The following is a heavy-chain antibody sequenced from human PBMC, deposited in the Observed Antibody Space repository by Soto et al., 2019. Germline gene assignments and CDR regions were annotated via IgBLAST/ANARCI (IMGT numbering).Heavy chain of an antibody. CDR1: GGSFSGYY. V-gene: IGHV4-34*01. Sequence: SETLSLTCAVYGGSFSGYYWSWIRQPPGKGLEWIGEINHSGSTNYNPSLKSRVTISVDTSKNQFSLKLSSVTAADTAVYYCARGRLYCSSTSCYYYFDYWGQGTLVTVSS. CDR2: INHSGST. CDR3: ARGRLYCSSTSCYYYFDY. D-gene: IGHD2-2*01. J-gene: IGHJ4*02.